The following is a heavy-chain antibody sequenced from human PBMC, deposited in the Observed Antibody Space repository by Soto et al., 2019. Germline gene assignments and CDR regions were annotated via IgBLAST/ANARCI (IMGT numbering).Heavy chain of an antibody. V-gene: IGHV3-72*01. CDR1: GFTFSDHY. J-gene: IGHJ4*02. CDR2: TRNKANSYTT. CDR3: ARAEVGAIHY. Sequence: EVQLVESGGGLVQPGGSLRLSCAASGFTFSDHYMDWVRQAPGKGLEWVGRTRNKANSYTTEYAASVKGRFTISRDDSKNSLYLQMNSLKHEDTAVYYCARAEVGAIHYWGQGTLVTVSS. D-gene: IGHD1-26*01.